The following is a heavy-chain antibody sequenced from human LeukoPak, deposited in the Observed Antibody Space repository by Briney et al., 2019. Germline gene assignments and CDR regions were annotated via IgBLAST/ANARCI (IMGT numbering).Heavy chain of an antibody. V-gene: IGHV1-2*02. CDR3: AREHSSGYYFDAFDI. Sequence: ASVKVSCKASGYTFTSYDINWVRQATGQGLEWMGWINPNSGGTNYAQKFQGRVTMTRDTSISTAYMELGRLRSDDTAVYYCAREHSSGYYFDAFDIWGQGTMVTVSS. CDR2: INPNSGGT. D-gene: IGHD3-22*01. CDR1: GYTFTSYD. J-gene: IGHJ3*02.